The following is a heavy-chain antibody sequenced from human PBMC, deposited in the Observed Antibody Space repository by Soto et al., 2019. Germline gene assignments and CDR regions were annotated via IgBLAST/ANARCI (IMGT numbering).Heavy chain of an antibody. Sequence: SLRLSCAASGCTFDDYAMHCVRQSPGKGLEWVSGISWNSGSIGYADSVKGRFTISRDNAKNSLYLQMNSLRAEDTALYYCAKDIGQIHTLYYFQYWGQGTLVMVSS. J-gene: IGHJ4*02. CDR2: ISWNSGSI. CDR1: GCTFDDYA. V-gene: IGHV3-9*01. CDR3: AKDIGQIHTLYYFQY.